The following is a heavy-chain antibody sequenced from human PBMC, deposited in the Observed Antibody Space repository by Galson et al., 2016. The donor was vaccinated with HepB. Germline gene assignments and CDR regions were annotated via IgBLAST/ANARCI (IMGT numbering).Heavy chain of an antibody. CDR1: GFSLSTNGEA. CDR3: AHVKYYYGSGTYYKGFDY. D-gene: IGHD3-10*01. V-gene: IGHV2-5*02. CDR2: IYCDNDN. Sequence: PALVKPTQTLTLTCSFSGFSLSTNGEAVGWIRQPPGKTLEFLALIYCDNDNRYSPSLRSRLTITKDTSKNQVVLTMTNMDPVDTATYFCAHVKYYYGSGTYYKGFDYWGPGTLVTVSS. J-gene: IGHJ4*02.